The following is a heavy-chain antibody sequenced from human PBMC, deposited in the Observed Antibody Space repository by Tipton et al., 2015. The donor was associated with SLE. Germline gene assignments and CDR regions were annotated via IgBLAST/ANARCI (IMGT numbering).Heavy chain of an antibody. D-gene: IGHD3-10*01. CDR3: ASAEYSFDY. Sequence: TLSLTCTVSGGSISSSSYYWGWIRQRPGMGLEWIGSIYYSGSTFHNPSLKSRLTISVDTSKNQFSLKLSSVTAADTAVYYCASAEYSFDYWGQGALVTVSS. V-gene: IGHV4-39*07. J-gene: IGHJ4*02. CDR1: GGSISSSSYY. CDR2: IYYSGST.